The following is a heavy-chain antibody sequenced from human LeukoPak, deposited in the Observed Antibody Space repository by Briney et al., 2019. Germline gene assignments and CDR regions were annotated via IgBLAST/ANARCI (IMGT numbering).Heavy chain of an antibody. D-gene: IGHD2-15*01. J-gene: IGHJ6*03. Sequence: PGGSLRLSCAASGFTFTSYGMSWVRQAPGKGLEWVSYISSSSSTIYYADSVKGRFTISRDNAKNSLYLQMNSLRAEDTAVYYCARVRDNIVVVVAAREPPGYYYYMDVWGKGTTVTVSS. V-gene: IGHV3-48*01. CDR3: ARVRDNIVVVVAAREPPGYYYYMDV. CDR1: GFTFTSYG. CDR2: ISSSSSTI.